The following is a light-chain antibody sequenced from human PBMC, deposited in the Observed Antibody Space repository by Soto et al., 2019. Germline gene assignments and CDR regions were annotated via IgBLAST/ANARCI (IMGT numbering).Light chain of an antibody. CDR2: AAS. CDR3: QQSYSTPPDT. CDR1: HYISTN. V-gene: IGKV1-39*01. J-gene: IGKJ2*01. Sequence: DIQMTQSPSSLSASVGDRVTISCRASHYISTNLNWYQKKPGKAPKLLIHAASSLHSGVPSRFSGSGSGTHFTLTIDSLQPEDFATYYCQQSYSTPPDTFGQGTKLEIQ.